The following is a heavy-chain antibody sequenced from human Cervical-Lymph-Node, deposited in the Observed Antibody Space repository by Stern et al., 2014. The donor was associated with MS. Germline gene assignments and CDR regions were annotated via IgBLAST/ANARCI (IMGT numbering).Heavy chain of an antibody. CDR2: ISAYNVNT. D-gene: IGHD1-14*01. J-gene: IGHJ5*02. CDR3: ARHSIKGYNCFDT. CDR1: GFALTSAG. V-gene: IGHV1-18*01. Sequence: VQLVQSGAELKKPGASVKVSCKASGFALTSAGISWVRQAPGQGLECMGWISAYNVNTNYAQRFQDRVNMTTDTSTSTAYMELRSLRSDDTAVYYCARHSIKGYNCFDTWGQGTLVTVSS.